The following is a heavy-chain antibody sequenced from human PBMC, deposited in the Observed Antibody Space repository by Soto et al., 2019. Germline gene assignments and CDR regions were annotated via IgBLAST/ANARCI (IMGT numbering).Heavy chain of an antibody. V-gene: IGHV1-2*02. CDR1: GYTFTGYY. Sequence: ASVKVSCKASGYTFTGYYMHWVRQAPGQGLEWMGWINPNSGGTNYAQKFQGRVTMTRDTSISTAYMELSRLRSDDTAVYYCETGGGSIILTFCGVIDNLFDTWAQRTLVTVSS. D-gene: IGHD3-16*02. J-gene: IGHJ5*02. CDR2: INPNSGGT. CDR3: ETGGGSIILTFCGVIDNLFDT.